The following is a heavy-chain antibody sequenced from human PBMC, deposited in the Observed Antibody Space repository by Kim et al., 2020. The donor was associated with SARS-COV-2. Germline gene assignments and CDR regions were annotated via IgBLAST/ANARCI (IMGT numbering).Heavy chain of an antibody. D-gene: IGHD3-10*01. Sequence: SETLSITCTVSGGSISSSSYYWGWIRQPPGKGLEWIGSIYYSGSTYYNPSLKSRVTISVDTSKNQFSLKLSSVTAADTAVYYCARDGVLLWFGESTRGWFDPWGQGTLVTVSS. CDR3: ARDGVLLWFGESTRGWFDP. V-gene: IGHV4-39*07. CDR2: IYYSGST. CDR1: GGSISSSSYY. J-gene: IGHJ5*02.